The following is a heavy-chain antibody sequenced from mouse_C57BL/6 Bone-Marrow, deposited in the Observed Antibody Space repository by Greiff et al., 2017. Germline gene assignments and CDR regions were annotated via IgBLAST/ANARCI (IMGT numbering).Heavy chain of an antibody. CDR1: GFTFSSYG. D-gene: IGHD2-5*01. CDR2: ISSGGSYT. Sequence: EVKLMESGGDLVKPGGSLKLSCAASGFTFSSYGMSWVRQTPDKRLEWVATISSGGSYTYYPDSVKGRFTISRDNAKNTLYLQMSSLKSEVTAMYNCARHSNACFAYWCQGTLVTVSA. J-gene: IGHJ3*01. CDR3: ARHSNACFAY. V-gene: IGHV5-6*01.